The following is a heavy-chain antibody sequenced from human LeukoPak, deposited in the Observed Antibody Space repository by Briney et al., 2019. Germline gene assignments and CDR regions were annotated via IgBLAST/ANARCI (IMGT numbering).Heavy chain of an antibody. CDR1: GFTFSSYA. J-gene: IGHJ6*03. Sequence: GGSLRLPCAASGFTFSSYAMHWVRQAPGKGLEWVAVISYDGSNKYYADSVKGRFTISRDNSENTLYLQMNSLRAEDTAVYYCARDMVRGVTYYYYYMDVWGKGTTVTVSS. CDR3: ARDMVRGVTYYYYYMDV. V-gene: IGHV3-30*04. CDR2: ISYDGSNK. D-gene: IGHD3-10*01.